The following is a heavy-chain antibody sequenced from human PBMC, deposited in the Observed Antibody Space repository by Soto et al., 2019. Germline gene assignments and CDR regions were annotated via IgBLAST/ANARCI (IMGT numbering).Heavy chain of an antibody. J-gene: IGHJ5*02. V-gene: IGHV3-30*18. CDR3: AKDWGRGRVRSGYEPILRHYNWFDP. Sequence: QVQLVESGGGVVQPGRSLRLSCAASGFTFSSYGMHWVRQAPGKGLEWVAVISYDGSNKYYADSVKGRFTISRDNSKNRVYLQMNSLRAADRAVYYCAKDWGRGRVRSGYEPILRHYNWFDPWGQGTLVTVSS. CDR2: ISYDGSNK. D-gene: IGHD5-12*01. CDR1: GFTFSSYG.